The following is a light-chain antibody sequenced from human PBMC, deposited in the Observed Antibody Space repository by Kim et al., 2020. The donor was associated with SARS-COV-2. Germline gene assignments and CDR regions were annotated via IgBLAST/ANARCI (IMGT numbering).Light chain of an antibody. V-gene: IGLV3-1*01. CDR2: QDS. J-gene: IGLJ2*01. CDR3: QAWDSSTAV. CDR1: KLGDKY. Sequence: VTPEQTASITCSGNKLGDKYACRYRRKPSLSPVLVIYQDSKRPSGIPGRFSGSNSGNTATLTISGTQARDEANSYCQAWDSSTAVFGGGTRRTVL.